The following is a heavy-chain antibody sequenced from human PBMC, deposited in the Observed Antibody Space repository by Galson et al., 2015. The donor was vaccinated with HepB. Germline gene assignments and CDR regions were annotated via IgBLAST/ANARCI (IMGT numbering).Heavy chain of an antibody. V-gene: IGHV3-23*01. CDR2: IGGSGGST. D-gene: IGHD3-10*01. J-gene: IGHJ3*02. CDR3: AKKDGANAFDI. CDR1: GFTFSSYA. Sequence: SLRLSCAASGFTFSSYAMNWVRQAPGKGLEWVSGIGGSGGSTYYADSVKGRFTIPRDNSKNTLYLQMNSLRAEDTAVYYCAKKDGANAFDIWGQGTMVTVSS.